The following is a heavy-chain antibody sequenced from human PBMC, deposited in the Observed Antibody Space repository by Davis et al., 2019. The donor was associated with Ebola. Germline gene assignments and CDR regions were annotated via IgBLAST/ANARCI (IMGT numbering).Heavy chain of an antibody. J-gene: IGHJ4*02. CDR1: GYTLTELS. Sequence: ASVHVSCQVSGYTLTELSMHWVRQAPGNGLEWLGGFDPEDGETIYAQKFQGRVTMTEDTSTDTAYMELSSLRSEDTAVYYCATDLRGGFDYWGQGTLVTVSS. D-gene: IGHD3-16*01. CDR2: FDPEDGET. V-gene: IGHV1-24*01. CDR3: ATDLRGGFDY.